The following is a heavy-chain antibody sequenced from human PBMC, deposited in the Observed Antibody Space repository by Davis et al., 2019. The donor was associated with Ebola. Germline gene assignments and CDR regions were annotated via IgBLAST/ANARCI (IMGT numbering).Heavy chain of an antibody. CDR3: ASLDSSGWGLDY. D-gene: IGHD6-19*01. CDR2: ISSSGSTI. CDR1: GFTFSSYE. J-gene: IGHJ4*02. Sequence: GESLKISCAASGFTFSSYEMNWVRQAPGKGLEWVSYISSSGSTIYYADSVKGRFTISRDTSKNTLYLQVNSLRTEDTAVYYCASLDSSGWGLDYWGQGTLVTVSS. V-gene: IGHV3-48*03.